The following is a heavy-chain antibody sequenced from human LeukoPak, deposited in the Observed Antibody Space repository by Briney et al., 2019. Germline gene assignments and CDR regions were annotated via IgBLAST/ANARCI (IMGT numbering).Heavy chain of an antibody. CDR1: GGSTSSDSYY. Sequence: SQTLSLSCTVYGGSTSSDSYYWSWIRQPAGKRLEWLGRIYTSGRTNYNTSLTSRVTTSVDTSKNQFSLKLSSLTSAEMAVYFGERGDYDFWSGYLDYWRHRTMVTVSS. CDR2: IYTSGRT. J-gene: IGHJ4*01. CDR3: ERGDYDFWSGYLDY. D-gene: IGHD3-3*01. V-gene: IGHV4-61*02.